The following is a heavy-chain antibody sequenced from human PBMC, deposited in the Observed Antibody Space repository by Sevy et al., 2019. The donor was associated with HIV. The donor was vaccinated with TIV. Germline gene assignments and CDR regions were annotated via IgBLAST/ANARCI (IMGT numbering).Heavy chain of an antibody. CDR2: ISWNSGSI. D-gene: IGHD2-2*01. J-gene: IGHJ3*01. CDR1: GFTFDDYA. CDR3: AKDTGSIVVVPAAD. V-gene: IGHV3-9*01. Sequence: GRSLRLSCAASGFTFDDYAMHWVRQAPGKGLEWVSGISWNSGSIGYADSVKGRFTISRDNAKNSLYLQMNSLRAEDTALYYCAKDTGSIVVVPAADWDQGTMVTVSS.